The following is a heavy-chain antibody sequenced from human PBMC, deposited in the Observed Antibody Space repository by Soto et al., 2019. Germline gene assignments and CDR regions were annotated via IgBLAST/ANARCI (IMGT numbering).Heavy chain of an antibody. CDR1: GYTFTTYY. V-gene: IGHV1-2*02. CDR2: INPNSGGT. CDR3: ALRRGGYRSAWGGGADY. J-gene: IGHJ4*02. D-gene: IGHD6-25*01. Sequence: QVQLVQSGAEVRKPGASVKVSCKASGYTFTTYYMHWVRQAPGQGLEWMGWINPNSGGTNYAQTFQGRVTMTRDTSISPAYMERTRLTSDDAAVYYCALRRGGYRSAWGGGADYWRQRSLVTVSS.